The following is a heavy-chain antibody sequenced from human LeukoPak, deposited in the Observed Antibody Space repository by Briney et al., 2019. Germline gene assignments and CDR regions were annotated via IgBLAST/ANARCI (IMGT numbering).Heavy chain of an antibody. Sequence: GGSLRLSCAASGFNFSYYAMHWIRQAPGKGLESVSAISNNGDVARYADSVKGRFTVSRDNSKNTLYLQMSSLRTEDMAVYYCTRDNAGNDNWGQGTLVTVSS. CDR1: GFNFSYYA. D-gene: IGHD3-10*01. CDR3: TRDNAGNDN. V-gene: IGHV3-64*02. CDR2: ISNNGDVA. J-gene: IGHJ4*02.